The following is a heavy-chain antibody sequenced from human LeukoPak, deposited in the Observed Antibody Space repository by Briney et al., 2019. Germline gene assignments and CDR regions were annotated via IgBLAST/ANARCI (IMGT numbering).Heavy chain of an antibody. J-gene: IGHJ6*03. V-gene: IGHV3-21*01. Sequence: PGGSLRLSCAAPGFTLSNYNMNWVRQAPGKGLEWVSSISSSSSYIYYADSVKGRFTISRHNAKNSLYLQMNSLSAEDTALYYCARDLLGYNYHYMDVWGKGTTVTVSS. CDR1: GFTLSNYN. CDR2: ISSSSSYI. CDR3: ARDLLGYNYHYMDV. D-gene: IGHD3-16*02.